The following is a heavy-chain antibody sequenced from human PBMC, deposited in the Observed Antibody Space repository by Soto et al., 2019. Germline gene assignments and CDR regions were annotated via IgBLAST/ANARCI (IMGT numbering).Heavy chain of an antibody. Sequence: PSETLSLTCTVSGGSISSYYWSWIRQPPGKGLEWIGYIYYSGSTNYNPSLKSRVTISVDTSKNQFSLKLNSVAAADTAVYYCARDPRATVTTVDGMDVWGQGTTVTVSS. D-gene: IGHD4-17*01. CDR2: IYYSGST. V-gene: IGHV4-59*01. CDR1: GGSISSYY. CDR3: ARDPRATVTTVDGMDV. J-gene: IGHJ6*02.